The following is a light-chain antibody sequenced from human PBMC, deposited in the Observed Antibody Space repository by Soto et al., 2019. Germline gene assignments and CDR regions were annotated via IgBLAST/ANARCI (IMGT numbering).Light chain of an antibody. CDR2: WAS. Sequence: DIALTQSPDSLTLSLGERATNNCKSSQRVLYSSSNKSYLAWYQVKPGRPPKTLFSWASTREPGVPDRFSGSGSGTDFTLTISSLQAEDVAVYCCQQYYSTLSTFGQGTRLEIK. V-gene: IGKV4-1*01. CDR1: QRVLYSSSNKSY. J-gene: IGKJ5*01. CDR3: QQYYSTLST.